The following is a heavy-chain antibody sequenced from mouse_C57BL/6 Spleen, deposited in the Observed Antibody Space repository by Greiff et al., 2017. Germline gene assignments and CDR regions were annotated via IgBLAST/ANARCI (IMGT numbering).Heavy chain of an antibody. CDR2: ISYDGSN. V-gene: IGHV3-6*01. CDR1: GYSITSGYY. Sequence: DVKLQESGPGLVKPSQSLSLTCSVTGYSITSGYYWNWIRQFPGNKLEWMGYISYDGSNNYNPSLKNRISITRDTSKNQFFLKLNSVTTEDTATYYCARDHYSNYGFAYWGQGTLVTVSA. D-gene: IGHD2-5*01. CDR3: ARDHYSNYGFAY. J-gene: IGHJ3*01.